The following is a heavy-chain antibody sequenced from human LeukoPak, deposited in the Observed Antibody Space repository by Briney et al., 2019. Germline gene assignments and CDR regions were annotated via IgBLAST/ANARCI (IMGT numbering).Heavy chain of an antibody. CDR3: ANYIDAFDY. D-gene: IGHD5-12*01. Sequence: GGSLRLSCAASGFTFSSYGMHWVRQAPGKGLEWVSAISGSDSSTYYADSVKGRFTISRDNSKNTLYLQMNGLRAEDAAVYYCANYIDAFDYWGQGTLVSVSS. V-gene: IGHV3-23*01. J-gene: IGHJ4*02. CDR2: ISGSDSST. CDR1: GFTFSSYG.